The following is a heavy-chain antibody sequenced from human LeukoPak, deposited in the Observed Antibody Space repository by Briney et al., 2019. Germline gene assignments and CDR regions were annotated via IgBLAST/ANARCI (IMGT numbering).Heavy chain of an antibody. J-gene: IGHJ4*02. CDR2: IYYSGST. D-gene: IGHD1-26*01. CDR3: ARLGARFLDY. CDR1: GGSISSYY. V-gene: IGHV4-59*01. Sequence: SETLSLTCTVSGGSISSYYWSWIRQPPGKGLEWIGYIYYSGSTNYNPSLKSRATISVDTSKNQFSLKLSSVTAADTAVYYCARLGARFLDYWGQGTPVTVSS.